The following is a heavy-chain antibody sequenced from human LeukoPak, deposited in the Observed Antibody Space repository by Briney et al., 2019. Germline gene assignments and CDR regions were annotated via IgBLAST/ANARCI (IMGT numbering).Heavy chain of an antibody. Sequence: GGSLRLSCAASGFTVTNYGMHWVRQAPGKGLEWVAVIWYDGSNKYYADSVKGRFTISRDNSKNTLYLQMNSLRAEDTAVYYCARGGGEGAAAGFDYWGQGTLVTVSS. D-gene: IGHD6-13*01. J-gene: IGHJ4*02. CDR3: ARGGGEGAAAGFDY. CDR1: GFTVTNYG. V-gene: IGHV3-33*08. CDR2: IWYDGSNK.